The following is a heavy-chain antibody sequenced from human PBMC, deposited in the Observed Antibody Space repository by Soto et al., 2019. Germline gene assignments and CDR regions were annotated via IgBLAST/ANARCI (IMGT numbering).Heavy chain of an antibody. J-gene: IGHJ5*02. V-gene: IGHV4-39*07. Sequence: SETLSLTCTLSGASITSTTYFWAWIRKPPGKGLEWVGSIYYSGKTHYNPSLKSRVTISVDTSKNQFSLKLSSVTAADTAVYYCARGRIQLWQHKLGTGRDWFDPWGQGTLVTVSS. CDR1: GASITSTTYF. D-gene: IGHD5-18*01. CDR3: ARGRIQLWQHKLGTGRDWFDP. CDR2: IYYSGKT.